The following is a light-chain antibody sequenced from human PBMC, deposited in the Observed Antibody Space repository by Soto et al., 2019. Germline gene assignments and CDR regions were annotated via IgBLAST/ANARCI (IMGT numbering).Light chain of an antibody. V-gene: IGLV2-14*01. Sequence: QSVLTQPASVSGSPGQSVTISCTGTSSDVGGYDYVSWYQQHPGTAPKLILCEVNNRPSGVSNRFSGSKSGNTASLIISGLQTEDEANYYCSAYTTSSTLIFGTGTKVTVL. CDR2: EVN. CDR1: SSDVGGYDY. J-gene: IGLJ1*01. CDR3: SAYTTSSTLI.